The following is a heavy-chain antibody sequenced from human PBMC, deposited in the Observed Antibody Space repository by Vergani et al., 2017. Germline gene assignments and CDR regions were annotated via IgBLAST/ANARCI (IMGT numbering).Heavy chain of an antibody. D-gene: IGHD2-2*01. Sequence: QVQLQESGPGLVKPSQTLSLTCPVSGGSISSGGYYWSWIRQHPGKGREWIGYINYSGSTYYNPSLKSRVTISVDTSTNQFFLKLSSVTAADTAVYYCARKKPYCSSTSCYRYFDYWGQGTLVTVSS. V-gene: IGHV4-31*03. CDR1: GGSISSGGYY. CDR2: INYSGST. J-gene: IGHJ4*01. CDR3: ARKKPYCSSTSCYRYFDY.